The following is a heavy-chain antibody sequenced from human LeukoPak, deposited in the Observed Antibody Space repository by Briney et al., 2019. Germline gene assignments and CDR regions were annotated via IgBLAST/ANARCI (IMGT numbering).Heavy chain of an antibody. CDR1: GYTFTSYY. CDR3: VRSGYCSSTSCYPASYYYYMDV. J-gene: IGHJ6*03. D-gene: IGHD2-2*01. Sequence: ASVKVSCKASGYTFTSYYMHWVRQAPGQGLEWMGIINPSGGSTSYARKFQGRVTMTRDTSTSTVYMELSSLRSEDTAVYYCVRSGYCSSTSCYPASYYYYMDVWGKGTTVTVS. V-gene: IGHV1-46*01. CDR2: INPSGGST.